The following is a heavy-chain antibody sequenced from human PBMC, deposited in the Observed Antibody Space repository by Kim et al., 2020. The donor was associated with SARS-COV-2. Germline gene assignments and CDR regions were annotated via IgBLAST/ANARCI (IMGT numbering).Heavy chain of an antibody. CDR1: GFTFSGSA. J-gene: IGHJ3*02. CDR2: IRSKANRYST. D-gene: IGHD2-15*01. CDR3: TSQRDCRGGSCYGADAVDI. V-gene: IGHV3-73*01. Sequence: GGSLRLSCAASGFTFSGSAMNWVRQAPGKGLEWVGRIRSKANRYSTAYSVSVKCRFTITRDESTNTAHLQMNSLKTVDTAVYYCTSQRDCRGGSCYGADAVDIWGQGTMVTVSS.